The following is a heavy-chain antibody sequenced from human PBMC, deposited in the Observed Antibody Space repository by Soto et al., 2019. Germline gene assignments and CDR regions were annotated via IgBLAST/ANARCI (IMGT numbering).Heavy chain of an antibody. CDR1: GGSISSYY. CDR3: ARSVPYYDFWSGYYPYYYGMDV. D-gene: IGHD3-3*01. CDR2: IYYSGST. Sequence: SETLSLTCTVSGGSISSYYWSWIRQPPGKGLEWIGYIYYSGSTNYNPSLKSRVTISVDTSKNQFSLKLSSVTAADTAVYYCARSVPYYDFWSGYYPYYYGMDVWGQGTTVTVSS. V-gene: IGHV4-59*01. J-gene: IGHJ6*02.